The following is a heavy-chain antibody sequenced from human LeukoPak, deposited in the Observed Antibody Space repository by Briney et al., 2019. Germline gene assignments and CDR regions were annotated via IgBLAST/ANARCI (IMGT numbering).Heavy chain of an antibody. CDR1: GSTFSSYS. CDR2: ISSSSSHI. CDR3: ARASGSGSSDY. J-gene: IGHJ4*02. V-gene: IGHV3-21*01. D-gene: IGHD1-26*01. Sequence: GGSLRLSCAASGSTFSSYSMNWVRQAPGKGLEWVSSISSSSSHIYYADSVKGRFTISRDNAKNSLYLQMNSLRAEDTAVYYCARASGSGSSDYWGQGTLVTVSS.